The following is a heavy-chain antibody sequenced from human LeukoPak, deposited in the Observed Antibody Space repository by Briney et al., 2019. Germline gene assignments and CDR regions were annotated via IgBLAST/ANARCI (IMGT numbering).Heavy chain of an antibody. Sequence: TGGSLRLSCAVSGFTFSDYYMTWIRQAPGKGLEWVSDISSSGSTIRYADSVKGRFTISRDNAKDSLYLQMNSLRAEDTAVYYCAKGSREWEVLDAFDIWGQGTMVTVSS. V-gene: IGHV3-11*01. CDR3: AKGSREWEVLDAFDI. J-gene: IGHJ3*02. D-gene: IGHD1-26*01. CDR1: GFTFSDYY. CDR2: ISSSGSTI.